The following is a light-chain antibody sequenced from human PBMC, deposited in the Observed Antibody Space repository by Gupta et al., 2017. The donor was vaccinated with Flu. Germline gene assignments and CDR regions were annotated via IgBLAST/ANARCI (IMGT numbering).Light chain of an antibody. V-gene: IGLV2-8*01. CDR2: EVT. Sequence: TSSDVGGYNYVSWYQQHPGKAPKLMIYEVTKRPSGVPDRFSSSKSGNTASLTVSGLQAEDEADYYCSSYAGSNNYVFGTGTKVTVL. CDR3: SSYAGSNNYV. CDR1: SSDVGGYNY. J-gene: IGLJ1*01.